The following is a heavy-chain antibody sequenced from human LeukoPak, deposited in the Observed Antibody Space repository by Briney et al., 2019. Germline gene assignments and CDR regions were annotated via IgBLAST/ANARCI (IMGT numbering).Heavy chain of an antibody. CDR3: ARRRRILGNIVVVPAAALGRYYFDY. D-gene: IGHD2-2*01. J-gene: IGHJ4*02. CDR1: GFTFSSYE. Sequence: GSLRLSCAASGFTFSSYEMNWVRQPPGKGLEWIGEINHSGSTNYNPSLKSRVTISVDTSKNQFSLKLSSVTAADTAVYYCARRRRILGNIVVVPAAALGRYYFDYWGQGTLVTVSS. V-gene: IGHV4-34*01. CDR2: INHSGST.